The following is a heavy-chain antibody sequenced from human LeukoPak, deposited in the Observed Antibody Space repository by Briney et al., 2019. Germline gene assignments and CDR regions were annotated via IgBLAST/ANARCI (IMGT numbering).Heavy chain of an antibody. CDR1: GFSLSSYS. Sequence: GGSLRLSCAASGFSLSSYSIEWVRQAPGKGLEWVSSISSSSTYIYYADSVKGRFTISRDNAKNSLYLQMNSLRAEDTAVYYCAKWKGLRSHDYYMDVWGKGTTVTVSS. CDR2: ISSSSTYI. V-gene: IGHV3-21*01. J-gene: IGHJ6*03. D-gene: IGHD5-12*01. CDR3: AKWKGLRSHDYYMDV.